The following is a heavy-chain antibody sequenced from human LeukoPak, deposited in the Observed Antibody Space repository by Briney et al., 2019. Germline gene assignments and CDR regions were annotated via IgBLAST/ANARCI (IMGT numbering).Heavy chain of an antibody. CDR1: GYTFTSYH. CDR2: INPSGGST. D-gene: IGHD4-11*01. V-gene: IGHV1-46*01. J-gene: IGHJ3*02. CDR3: ARGFTVTHSTYAFDI. Sequence: ASVKVSCKASGYTFTSYHMHWVRQAPGQGLEWMGIINPSGGSTSYAQKFQGRVTMTRDTSTSTVYMELSSLRSEDTAVYYCARGFTVTHSTYAFDIWGQGTMVTVSS.